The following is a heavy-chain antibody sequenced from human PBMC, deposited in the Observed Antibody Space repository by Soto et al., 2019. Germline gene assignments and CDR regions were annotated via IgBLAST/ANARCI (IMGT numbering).Heavy chain of an antibody. D-gene: IGHD4-17*01. CDR3: ARHRDGDYGRDFDY. CDR2: IYYSGST. V-gene: IGHV4-39*01. J-gene: IGHJ4*02. Sequence: PSETLSLTCTVSGGSISSSSYYWGWIRQPPGKGLEWIGSIYYSGSTYYNPSLKSRVTISVDTSKNQFSLKLSSVTAADTAVYYCARHRDGDYGRDFDYWGQGTLVTVSS. CDR1: GGSISSSSYY.